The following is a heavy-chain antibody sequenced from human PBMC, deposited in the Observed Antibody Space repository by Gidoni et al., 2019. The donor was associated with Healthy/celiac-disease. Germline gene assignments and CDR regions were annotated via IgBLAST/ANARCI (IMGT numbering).Heavy chain of an antibody. Sequence: QVQLVQSGAEVKKPGSSVKVSCKASGGTFSSYAISWVRRAPGQGLEWMGGIIPIFGTANYAQKFQGRVTITADKSTSTAYMELSSLRSEDTAVYYCARDEWNYYDSSGYGAFDIWGQGTMVTVSS. V-gene: IGHV1-69*06. D-gene: IGHD3-22*01. CDR1: GGTFSSYA. J-gene: IGHJ3*02. CDR2: IIPIFGTA. CDR3: ARDEWNYYDSSGYGAFDI.